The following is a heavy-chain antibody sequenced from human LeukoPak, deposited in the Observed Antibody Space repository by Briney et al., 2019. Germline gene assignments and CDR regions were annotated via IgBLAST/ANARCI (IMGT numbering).Heavy chain of an antibody. CDR1: GYTSTSYY. J-gene: IGHJ6*04. CDR2: INPSGGST. V-gene: IGHV1-46*01. CDR3: ARDRRGNYDFWSLTMDV. Sequence: ASVTDSCKASGYTSTSYYMHWVRQAPGQGLEWMGIINPSGGSTSYAQKFQGRVTMTRDTSTSTVYMELSSLRSEDTAVYYCARDRRGNYDFWSLTMDVWGKGTTVTVSS. D-gene: IGHD3-3*01.